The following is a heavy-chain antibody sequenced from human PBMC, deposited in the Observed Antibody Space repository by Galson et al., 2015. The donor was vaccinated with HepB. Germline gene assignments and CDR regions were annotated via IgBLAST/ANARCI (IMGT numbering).Heavy chain of an antibody. J-gene: IGHJ3*02. CDR3: ARDHGTWEADAFDI. CDR2: IYYSGST. D-gene: IGHD1-26*01. CDR1: GGSISSGDYY. V-gene: IGHV4-30-4*01. Sequence: TLSLTCTVSGGSISSGDYYWSWIRQPPGKGLEWIGYIYYSGSTYYNPSLKSRVTISVDTSKNQFSLKLSSVTAADTAVYYCARDHGTWEADAFDIWGQGTMVTVSS.